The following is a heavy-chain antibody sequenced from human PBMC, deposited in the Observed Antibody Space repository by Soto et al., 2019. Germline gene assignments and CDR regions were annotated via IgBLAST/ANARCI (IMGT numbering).Heavy chain of an antibody. CDR2: ISYDGSNK. J-gene: IGHJ1*01. CDR3: ASDRAVPPRY. V-gene: IGHV3-30-3*01. D-gene: IGHD4-17*01. CDR1: GFTFSSYA. Sequence: QVQLVESGGGVVQPGRSLRLSCAASGFTFSSYAMHWVRQAPGKGLEWVAVISYDGSNKYYADSVKGRFTISRDNSTNTLYLQMNSLRAEDTAVYYCASDRAVPPRYWGQGTLVTVSS.